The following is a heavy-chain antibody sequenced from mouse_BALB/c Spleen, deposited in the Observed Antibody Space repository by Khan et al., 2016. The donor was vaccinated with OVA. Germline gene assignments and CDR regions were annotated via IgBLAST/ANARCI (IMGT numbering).Heavy chain of an antibody. Sequence: EVELVESGGGLVQPGGSRKLSCAASGFTFSSYGVHWVRQAPERGLEWVAYISGDSTTIYYADTVKGRFTISRDNPKNTLFLQMTSLMSEDTAKYYCATCYFYGYYFDYWGQGTTLTVSS. D-gene: IGHD1-1*01. CDR2: ISGDSTTI. CDR1: GFTFSSYG. V-gene: IGHV5-17*02. CDR3: ATCYFYGYYFDY. J-gene: IGHJ2*01.